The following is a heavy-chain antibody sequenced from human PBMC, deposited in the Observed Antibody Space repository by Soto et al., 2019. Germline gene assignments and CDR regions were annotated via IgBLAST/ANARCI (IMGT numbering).Heavy chain of an antibody. CDR2: IDYSGST. CDR1: GDSISSSSYY. Sequence: PTETLYLTCTVSGDSISSSSYYWGWIRQPPGKGMEWIGYIDYSGSTNYNPSLKSRVTTSVDTSKNQFSLKLSSVTAADTAVYYCARVWGGAFDIWGQGTMVTVSS. V-gene: IGHV4-61*05. D-gene: IGHD3-10*01. J-gene: IGHJ3*02. CDR3: ARVWGGAFDI.